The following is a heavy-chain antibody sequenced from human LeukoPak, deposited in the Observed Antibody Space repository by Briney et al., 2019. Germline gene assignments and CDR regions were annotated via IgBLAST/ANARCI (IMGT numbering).Heavy chain of an antibody. D-gene: IGHD1-14*01. CDR2: ISPTGSTT. CDR1: GFSFSGHW. CDR3: ARGPNSNRSGLDF. J-gene: IGHJ4*02. V-gene: IGHV3-74*01. Sequence: TGGSLRLSCTASGFSFSGHWMHWARQLPGKGLVWVSRISPTGSTTSYADSVKGRFTVSRDNAENTLYLQVNNLRAEDTAVYYCARGPNSNRSGLDFWGQGTLLTVSS.